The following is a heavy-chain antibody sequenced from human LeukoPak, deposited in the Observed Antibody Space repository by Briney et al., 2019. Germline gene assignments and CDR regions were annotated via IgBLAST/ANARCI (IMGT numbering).Heavy chain of an antibody. CDR2: ISSSSSYI. CDR1: GFTFSSYS. Sequence: GGSLRLSCAASGFTFSSYSMNWVRQAPGKGLEWVSSISSSSSYIYYADSVKGRFTISRDNAKNSLYLQMNSLRAEDTAVYYCARGSAVDTAMVTISFGYWGQGTLVTVSS. CDR3: ARGSAVDTAMVTISFGY. V-gene: IGHV3-21*01. D-gene: IGHD5-18*01. J-gene: IGHJ4*02.